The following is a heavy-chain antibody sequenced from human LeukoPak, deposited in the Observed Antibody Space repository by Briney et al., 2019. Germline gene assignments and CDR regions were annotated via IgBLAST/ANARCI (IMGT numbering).Heavy chain of an antibody. V-gene: IGHV4-59*01. CDR3: ASYHFRGDASHYFDY. CDR1: GGSISTYY. J-gene: IGHJ4*02. CDR2: MYYTGSA. D-gene: IGHD3-10*02. Sequence: SETLSLTCSVSGGSISTYYWSWIRQPPGKGLEWIGYMYYTGSANYNPSLKSRVTISVDTSKNQFSLKLSSVTAADTAVYYCASYHFRGDASHYFDYWGQGTLVTVSS.